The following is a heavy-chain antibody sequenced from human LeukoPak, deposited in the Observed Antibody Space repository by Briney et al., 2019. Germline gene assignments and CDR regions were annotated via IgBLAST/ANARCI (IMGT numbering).Heavy chain of an antibody. CDR2: IYTSGST. CDR1: GGSISSYY. CDR3: ARDRQHRDAFDI. J-gene: IGHJ3*02. V-gene: IGHV4-4*07. Sequence: SETLSLTCTVSGGSISSYYWSWIRQPAWKGLEWIGRIYTSGSTNYNPSLKSRVTMSVDTSKNQFSLKLSSVTAADTAVYYCARDRQHRDAFDIWGQGTMVTVSS.